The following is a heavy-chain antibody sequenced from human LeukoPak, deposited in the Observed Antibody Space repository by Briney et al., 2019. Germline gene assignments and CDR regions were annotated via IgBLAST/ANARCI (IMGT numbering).Heavy chain of an antibody. Sequence: GGSLRLSCAASGFTFSTYSMNWVRQAPGRGLEWLSYIRSSGTTTYYADSVKGRFTISRDNAKNLLFLQMNSLRAEDTAVYYCARGGVAVFDYWGQGTLVTVSS. D-gene: IGHD6-19*01. CDR1: GFTFSTYS. V-gene: IGHV3-48*04. CDR2: IRSSGTTT. J-gene: IGHJ4*02. CDR3: ARGGVAVFDY.